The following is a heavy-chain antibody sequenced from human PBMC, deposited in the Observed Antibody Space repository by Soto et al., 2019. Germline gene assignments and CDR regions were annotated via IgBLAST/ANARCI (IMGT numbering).Heavy chain of an antibody. J-gene: IGHJ5*02. CDR3: ARGLSIVVVVAATEGIYNWFDP. CDR2: IDHSGST. V-gene: IGHV4-34*01. Sequence: SETLSLTCAVYGGSFSGYYWSWIRQPPGKGLEWIGEIDHSGSTNYNPSLKSRVTISVDTSKNQFSLKLSSVTAADTAVYYCARGLSIVVVVAATEGIYNWFDPWGQGTLVTVSS. D-gene: IGHD2-15*01. CDR1: GGSFSGYY.